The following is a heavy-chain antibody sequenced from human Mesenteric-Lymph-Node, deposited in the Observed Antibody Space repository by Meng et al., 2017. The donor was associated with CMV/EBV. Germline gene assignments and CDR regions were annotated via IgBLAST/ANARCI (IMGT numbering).Heavy chain of an antibody. Sequence: GSLKISCKGSGYSFTSYWIGWVRQMPGKGLEWMGIIYPGDTDTRYSPSFQSQVTISSDKSISTAYLQWSSLKASDTDMYYCARQAAASTGPDYWGQGTLVTVSS. J-gene: IGHJ4*02. CDR1: GYSFTSYW. CDR2: IYPGDTDT. V-gene: IGHV5-51*01. D-gene: IGHD6-13*01. CDR3: ARQAAASTGPDY.